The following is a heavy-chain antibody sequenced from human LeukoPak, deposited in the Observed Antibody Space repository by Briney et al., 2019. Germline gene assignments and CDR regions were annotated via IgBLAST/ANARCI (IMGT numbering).Heavy chain of an antibody. V-gene: IGHV3-30*18. CDR2: ISYDGSNK. CDR3: AKEITMIVVVPDTY. J-gene: IGHJ4*02. D-gene: IGHD3-22*01. Sequence: GGSLRLSCAASGFTYSSYWMSWVRQAPGKGLEWVAVISYDGSNKYYADSVKGRFTISRDNSKNTLYLQMNSLRAEDTAVYYCAKEITMIVVVPDTYWGQGTLVTVSS. CDR1: GFTYSSYW.